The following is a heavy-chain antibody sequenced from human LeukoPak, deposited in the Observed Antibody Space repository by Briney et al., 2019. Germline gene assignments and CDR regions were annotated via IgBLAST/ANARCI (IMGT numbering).Heavy chain of an antibody. CDR3: ARDRSGWSFFDY. J-gene: IGHJ4*02. D-gene: IGHD6-19*01. Sequence: SETLSLTCTVSGGSISSYYWTWIRQPPGKGLEWIGYIYYSGSTNYNPSLKSRVTISVDTSKNQFSLKLSSVTAADTAVYYCARDRSGWSFFDYWGQGTLVTVSS. CDR2: IYYSGST. V-gene: IGHV4-59*01. CDR1: GGSISSYY.